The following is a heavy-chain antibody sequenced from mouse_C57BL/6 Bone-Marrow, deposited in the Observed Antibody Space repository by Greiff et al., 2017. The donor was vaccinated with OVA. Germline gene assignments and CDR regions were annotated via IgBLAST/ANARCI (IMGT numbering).Heavy chain of an antibody. CDR2: INPSNGGT. CDR3: ARSHYYGSSSWYFDV. D-gene: IGHD1-1*01. J-gene: IGHJ1*03. V-gene: IGHV1-53*01. Sequence: QVQLQQPGTELVKPGASVKLSCKASGYTFTSYWMHWVKQRPGQGLEWIGNINPSNGGTKYNEKFKSKATLTVDKSSSTAYMQLSSLTSEDSAVYYCARSHYYGSSSWYFDVWGTGTTVTVSS. CDR1: GYTFTSYW.